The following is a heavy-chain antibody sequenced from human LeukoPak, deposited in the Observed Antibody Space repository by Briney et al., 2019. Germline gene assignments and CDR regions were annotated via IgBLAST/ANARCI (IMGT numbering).Heavy chain of an antibody. D-gene: IGHD6-13*01. CDR2: MKYDGSEK. Sequence: GSLRLSCAASGFTFSSYWMSWVRQAPGKGLEWVANMKYDGSEKYYVDSVKGRFTISRDNAKNSLYLQMNRLRAEDTAVYYCARDIEAAGLFLDYWGQGTLVTVSS. J-gene: IGHJ4*02. V-gene: IGHV3-7*01. CDR3: ARDIEAAGLFLDY. CDR1: GFTFSSYW.